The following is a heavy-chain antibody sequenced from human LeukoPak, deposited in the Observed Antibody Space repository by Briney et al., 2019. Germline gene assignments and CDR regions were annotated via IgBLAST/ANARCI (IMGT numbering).Heavy chain of an antibody. D-gene: IGHD2-21*01. Sequence: SETLSLTCTVSGGSLSSSNYYWGWIRQPPGKGLEWIGSIYYSGSTYYNPSLKSRVTISVDTSKNQFSLQLTSVTAADTAVYYCARTILPRWWFDPWGQGTLVTVSS. CDR2: IYYSGST. CDR1: GGSLSSSNYY. J-gene: IGHJ5*02. V-gene: IGHV4-39*01. CDR3: ARTILPRWWFDP.